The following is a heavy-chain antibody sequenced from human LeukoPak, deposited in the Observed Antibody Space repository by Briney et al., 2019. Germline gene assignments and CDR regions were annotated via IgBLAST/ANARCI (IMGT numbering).Heavy chain of an antibody. D-gene: IGHD6-19*01. V-gene: IGHV3-21*01. J-gene: IGHJ4*02. CDR1: GFTFSSYS. Sequence: GGSLRLSCAASGFTFSSYSMNWVRQAPGKGLEWVSSISSSSSYIYYADSVKGRFTISRDNAKNSLYLQMNSLRAKDTAVYYCARERYSSGWYYFDYWGQGTLVTVSS. CDR2: ISSSSSYI. CDR3: ARERYSSGWYYFDY.